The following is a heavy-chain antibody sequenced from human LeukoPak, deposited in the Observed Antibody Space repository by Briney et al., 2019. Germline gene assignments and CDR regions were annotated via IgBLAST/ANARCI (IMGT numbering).Heavy chain of an antibody. Sequence: TASETLSLTCTVSGGSISTYYWSWIRQPPGKGLKWVGYVYYSGATNYNPSLKSRVTISLETSKNQFSLRLTSVTAADTAVYYCARRVAVTGISCFDHWGQGTPVTVSS. D-gene: IGHD6-19*01. CDR2: VYYSGAT. CDR1: GGSISTYY. J-gene: IGHJ4*02. V-gene: IGHV4-59*08. CDR3: ARRVAVTGISCFDH.